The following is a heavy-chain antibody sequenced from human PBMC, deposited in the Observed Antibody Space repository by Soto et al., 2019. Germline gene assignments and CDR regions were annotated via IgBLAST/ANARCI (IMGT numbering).Heavy chain of an antibody. D-gene: IGHD6-13*01. J-gene: IGHJ6*02. V-gene: IGHV1-18*01. CDR2: ISAYHGNT. CDR3: ARDLIAAAGTGAQFNYYYGMDV. Sequence: PGKRVEWMGWISAYHGNTNYAQKLQGRVTMNTDTSTSTAYMELRSLRSDDTAVYYCARDLIAAAGTGAQFNYYYGMDVWGQGTTVTVSS.